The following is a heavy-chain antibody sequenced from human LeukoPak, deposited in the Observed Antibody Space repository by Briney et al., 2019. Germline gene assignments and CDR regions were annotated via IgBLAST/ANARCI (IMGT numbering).Heavy chain of an antibody. V-gene: IGHV1-24*01. D-gene: IGHD1-26*01. CDR3: ATHIVGATLSDY. Sequence: ASVKVSCTVSGYTLTELSMHWVRQAPGKGLEWMGGFDPEDGETIYAQKFQGRVTMTEDTSTDTAYMELSSLRSEDTAVYYCATHIVGATLSDYWGQGTLVTVSS. CDR1: GYTLTELS. J-gene: IGHJ4*02. CDR2: FDPEDGET.